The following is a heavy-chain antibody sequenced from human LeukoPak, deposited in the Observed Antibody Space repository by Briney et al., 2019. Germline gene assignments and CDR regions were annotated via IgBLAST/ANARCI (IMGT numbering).Heavy chain of an antibody. V-gene: IGHV4-38-2*02. CDR1: GYSISSGYL. CDR2: IDGSGSS. Sequence: SEALSLTCTVPGYSISSGYLWGWIRQPPGKGLEWIGSIDGSGSSYYNPSLKSRVTISVDTSRNQFSLKMTSVTAADTAVYYCARLLRVGYCSTTTCNWFDPWGQGTLVTVSS. CDR3: ARLLRVGYCSTTTCNWFDP. D-gene: IGHD2-2*03. J-gene: IGHJ5*02.